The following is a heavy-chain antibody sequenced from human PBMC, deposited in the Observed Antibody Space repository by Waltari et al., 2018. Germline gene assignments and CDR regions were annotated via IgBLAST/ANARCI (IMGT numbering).Heavy chain of an antibody. D-gene: IGHD1-26*01. Sequence: QVQLVESGGGVVQPGRSLRLSCAASGFTFSSYAMHWVRQAPGKGLGLVAVISYDGSNKYDADSVKGRFTISRDNSKNTLYLQMNSLRAEDTAVYYCARGRVGATPDAFDIWGQGTMVTVSS. CDR2: ISYDGSNK. J-gene: IGHJ3*02. V-gene: IGHV3-30*04. CDR3: ARGRVGATPDAFDI. CDR1: GFTFSSYA.